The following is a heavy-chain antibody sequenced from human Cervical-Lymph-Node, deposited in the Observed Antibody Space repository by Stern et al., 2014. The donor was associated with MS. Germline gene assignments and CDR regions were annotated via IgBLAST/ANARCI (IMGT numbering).Heavy chain of an antibody. CDR3: ARRLVDTAMDVFDY. Sequence: VQLVESGGGVVQPGRSLRLSCAASGFTFSSYGMHWVRQAPGKGLEWVAVIWYDGSNKYYADSVKGRFTISRDNSKNTLYLQMNSLRAEDTAVYYCARRLVDTAMDVFDYWGQGTLVTVSS. D-gene: IGHD5-18*01. CDR2: IWYDGSNK. V-gene: IGHV3-33*01. J-gene: IGHJ4*02. CDR1: GFTFSSYG.